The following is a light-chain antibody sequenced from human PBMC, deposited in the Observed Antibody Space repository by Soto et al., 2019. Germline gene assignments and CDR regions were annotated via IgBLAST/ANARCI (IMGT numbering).Light chain of an antibody. CDR1: QSVRKN. CDR3: QQAYSALSIT. Sequence: DIQMSQSPSSLSASVGDRVTITCRASQSVRKNVNWYQQKPGKAPKLLISTASSLRSGVPSRLSGSGSGTTFILTISSLQPEDFAIYYCQQAYSALSITFGGGTKVEIK. V-gene: IGKV1-39*01. CDR2: TAS. J-gene: IGKJ4*01.